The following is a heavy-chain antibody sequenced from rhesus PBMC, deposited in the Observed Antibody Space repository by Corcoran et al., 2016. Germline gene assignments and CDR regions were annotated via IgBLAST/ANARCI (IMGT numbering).Heavy chain of an antibody. CDR2: IYGSGGGN. V-gene: IGHV4S14*01. CDR3: ANRPTAGTVGPIDY. D-gene: IGHD5-24*01. Sequence: QVQLQESGPGLVKPSETLSLTCAVSGGSISGYYYWRWIRQPPGKGLEWFGSIYGSGGGNYLNPSLKSRVTLSVDTSKNQFSLKLSSVTAADTVVYYCANRPTAGTVGPIDYWGQGVLVTVSS. CDR1: GGSISGYYY. J-gene: IGHJ4*01.